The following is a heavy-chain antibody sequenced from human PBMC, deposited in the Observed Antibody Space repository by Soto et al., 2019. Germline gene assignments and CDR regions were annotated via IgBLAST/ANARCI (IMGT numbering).Heavy chain of an antibody. CDR3: ARPVSGSYPRSRYGMDV. D-gene: IGHD1-26*01. Sequence: GASVKVSCKASGGTFSSYAISWVRQAPGQGLEWMGGIIPIFGTANYAQKFQGRVTITADKSTSTAYMELGSLRSEDTAVYYCARPVSGSYPRSRYGMDVWGQGTTVTVSS. V-gene: IGHV1-69*06. J-gene: IGHJ6*02. CDR1: GGTFSSYA. CDR2: IIPIFGTA.